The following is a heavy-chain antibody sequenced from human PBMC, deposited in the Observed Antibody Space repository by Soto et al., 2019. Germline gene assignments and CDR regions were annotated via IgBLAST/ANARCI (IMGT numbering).Heavy chain of an antibody. V-gene: IGHV1-2*02. CDR3: GKGLSGDVGVFY. D-gene: IGHD7-27*01. CDR2: ISPNSGGT. CDR1: GYTFTGYY. Sequence: QVQLVQSGAEVKKSGASVKVSCKASGYTFTGYYIHWVRQAPGQGPEWMGEISPNSGGTKYAQRCQGRVTMTRDTSITTVDMELSNLSPDDTAVYYCGKGLSGDVGVFYWGQGTLVTVYS. J-gene: IGHJ4*02.